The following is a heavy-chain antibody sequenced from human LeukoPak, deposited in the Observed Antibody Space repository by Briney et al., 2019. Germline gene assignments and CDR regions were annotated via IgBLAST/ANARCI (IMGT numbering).Heavy chain of an antibody. CDR3: ARGRGDLTYYYDSSGYYYRKYYFDY. Sequence: SETLSLTCAVYGGSFSGYYWSWIRQPPGKGLEWIGEINHSGSTNYNPPLKSRVTISVDTSKNQFSLKLSSVTAADTAVYYCARGRGDLTYYYDSSGYYYRKYYFDYWGQGTLVTVSS. CDR2: INHSGST. J-gene: IGHJ4*02. V-gene: IGHV4-34*01. CDR1: GGSFSGYY. D-gene: IGHD3-22*01.